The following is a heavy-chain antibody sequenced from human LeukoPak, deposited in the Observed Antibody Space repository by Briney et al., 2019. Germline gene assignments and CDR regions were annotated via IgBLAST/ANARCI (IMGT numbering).Heavy chain of an antibody. CDR2: IYHSGST. CDR3: SQWIKSHWFDL. CDR1: GGSFSGYY. Sequence: SETLSLTCAVSGGSFSGYYWSWIRQPPGKGLEWIGEIYHSGSTNYNPSLKSRVTISVDTSKNQFSLRLSSLTAPATAPYYHSQWIKSHWFDLWGQRPLVPVSS. V-gene: IGHV4-34*01. D-gene: IGHD5-12*01. J-gene: IGHJ5*02.